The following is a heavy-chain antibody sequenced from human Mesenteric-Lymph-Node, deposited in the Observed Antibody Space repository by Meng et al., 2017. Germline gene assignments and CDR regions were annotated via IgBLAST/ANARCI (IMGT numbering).Heavy chain of an antibody. J-gene: IGHJ3*02. V-gene: IGHV4-59*01. D-gene: IGHD3-10*01. CDR2: IYYSGST. Sequence: SETLSLTCTVSGGSISSYYWSWIRQPPGKGLEWIGYIYYSGSTNYNPSLKSRVTISVDTSKNQFSLKLSSVTAADTAVYYCAKDSSRRGLYYYGSGSYYIEDAFDIWGQGTMVTVSS. CDR1: GGSISSYY. CDR3: AKDSSRRGLYYYGSGSYYIEDAFDI.